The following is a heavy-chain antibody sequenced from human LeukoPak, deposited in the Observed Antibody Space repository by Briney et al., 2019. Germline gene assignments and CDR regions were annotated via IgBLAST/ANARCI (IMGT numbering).Heavy chain of an antibody. CDR1: GFTFSSYA. Sequence: GGSLRLSCAASGFTFSSYAMHWVRQAPGKGLEWVAVISYDGSNKYYADSVKGRFTISRDNSKNTLYLQMNSLRAEDTAVYYCARDGVLLWFGESYNWFDPWGQGTLVTVSP. V-gene: IGHV3-30-3*01. D-gene: IGHD3-10*01. CDR3: ARDGVLLWFGESYNWFDP. CDR2: ISYDGSNK. J-gene: IGHJ5*02.